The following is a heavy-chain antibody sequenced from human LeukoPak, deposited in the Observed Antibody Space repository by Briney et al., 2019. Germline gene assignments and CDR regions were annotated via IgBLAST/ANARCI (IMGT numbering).Heavy chain of an antibody. J-gene: IGHJ6*02. CDR1: RGSISSSSYY. Sequence: SETLSLTCTVSRGSISSSSYYWGWSRQPPGKGLEWIGSIYYSGTAYYNPSLKSRVTISVDTSKNQFSLKLSSVTAADTAVYYCARHSVAGLPDYYYYYGMDVWGQGTTVTASS. CDR2: IYYSGTA. CDR3: ARHSVAGLPDYYYYYGMDV. D-gene: IGHD6-19*01. V-gene: IGHV4-39*01.